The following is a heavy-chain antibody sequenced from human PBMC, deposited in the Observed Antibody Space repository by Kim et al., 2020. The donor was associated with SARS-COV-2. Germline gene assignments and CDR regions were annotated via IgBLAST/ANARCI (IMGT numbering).Heavy chain of an antibody. CDR1: GDSIRSGGYY. Sequence: SETLSLTCTVSGDSIRSGGYYWTWIRQHPGEGLEWIGYIYYRGSTSYNPSLESRATISIHSFENQFSLRLTSVTAADTAVYYCARGLNPLFDSWGQGTLVTVSS. CDR2: IYYRGST. V-gene: IGHV4-31*03. J-gene: IGHJ4*02. CDR3: ARGLNPLFDS.